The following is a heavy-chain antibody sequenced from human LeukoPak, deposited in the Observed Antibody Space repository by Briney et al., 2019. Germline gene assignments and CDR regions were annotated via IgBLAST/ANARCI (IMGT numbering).Heavy chain of an antibody. Sequence: GRSLRLSCAASGFTFDDYAMHWVRQAPGKGLEWVSGISWNSGSIGYADSVKGRFTISRDNAKNSLYLQMNSLRAEDTALYYCAKDRGYSGYEAFDYWGQGTLVTASS. CDR1: GFTFDDYA. CDR2: ISWNSGSI. D-gene: IGHD5-12*01. V-gene: IGHV3-9*01. J-gene: IGHJ4*02. CDR3: AKDRGYSGYEAFDY.